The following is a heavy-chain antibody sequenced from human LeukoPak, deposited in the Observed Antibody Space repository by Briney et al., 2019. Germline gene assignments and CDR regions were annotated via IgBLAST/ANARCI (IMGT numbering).Heavy chain of an antibody. Sequence: PSETLSLTCNVSGGSVSSGSYYWSWIRQPPGKELEWIGYVYNSGSTNYNAALKSRVTISADTSKNQFSLKLGSVTTADTAKYYCARDPSGYFNYWGQGILVTVSS. CDR2: VYNSGST. V-gene: IGHV4-61*01. J-gene: IGHJ4*02. D-gene: IGHD3-22*01. CDR1: GGSVSSGSYY. CDR3: ARDPSGYFNY.